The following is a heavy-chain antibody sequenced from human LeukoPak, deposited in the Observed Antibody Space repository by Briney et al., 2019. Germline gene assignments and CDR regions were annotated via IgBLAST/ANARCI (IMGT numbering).Heavy chain of an antibody. V-gene: IGHV1-18*04. CDR3: ARAGYCGDGGCRGGSAFDV. D-gene: IGHD2-15*01. CDR1: GYTFTNYD. CDR2: ISGYTGDT. J-gene: IGHJ3*01. Sequence: GASVRVSCKTSGYTFTNYDIYWVRQAPGQGLECMGWISGYTGDTKYARILQGRFTVTTDTSTSTAYMELRSLTYDDAAVYHCARAGYCGDGGCRGGSAFDVWGQGTMVTVSS.